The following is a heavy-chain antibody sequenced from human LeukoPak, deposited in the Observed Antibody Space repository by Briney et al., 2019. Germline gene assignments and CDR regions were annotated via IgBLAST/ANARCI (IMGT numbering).Heavy chain of an antibody. D-gene: IGHD3-22*01. CDR2: IYYSGST. Sequence: SETLSLTCTVSGGSISSSRYHWGWIRQPPGKGLEWIGSIYYSGSTYYNPSLKSRVTISVDTSKNQFSLKLSSVTAADTAVYYCVMETVITTLDYWGQRTLVTVSS. V-gene: IGHV4-39*01. J-gene: IGHJ4*02. CDR1: GGSISSSRYH. CDR3: VMETVITTLDY.